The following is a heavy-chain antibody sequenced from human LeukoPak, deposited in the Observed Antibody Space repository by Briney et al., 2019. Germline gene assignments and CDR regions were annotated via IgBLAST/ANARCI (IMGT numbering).Heavy chain of an antibody. CDR2: IIPILGIA. V-gene: IGHV1-69*04. D-gene: IGHD4-17*01. J-gene: IGHJ4*02. CDR1: GGTFSSYA. Sequence: ASVKVSCKASGGTFSSYAISWVRQAPGQGLEWMGRIIPILGIANYAQKFQGRVTITADKSTSTAYMELSSLRSEDTAVYYCAREYGDYGFDYWGQGTLVTVSS. CDR3: AREYGDYGFDY.